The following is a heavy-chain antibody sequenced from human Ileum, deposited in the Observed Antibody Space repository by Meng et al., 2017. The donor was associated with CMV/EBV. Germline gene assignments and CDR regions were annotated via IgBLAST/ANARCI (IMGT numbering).Heavy chain of an antibody. V-gene: IGHV4-59*01. Sequence: GSLRLSCSVSGGSISSYYWTWIRQPPGKGLEWVGYIHHSGNTNHNPSLKSRLTISVDTSKNQFSLKLSSVSATDTAVYYCARERYCGGDCSNWFDPWGQGTLVTVSS. J-gene: IGHJ5*02. D-gene: IGHD2-21*01. CDR2: IHHSGNT. CDR1: GGSISSYY. CDR3: ARERYCGGDCSNWFDP.